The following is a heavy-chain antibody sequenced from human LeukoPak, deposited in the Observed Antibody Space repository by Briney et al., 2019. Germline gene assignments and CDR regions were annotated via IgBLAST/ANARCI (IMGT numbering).Heavy chain of an antibody. D-gene: IGHD3-22*01. V-gene: IGHV3-21*01. J-gene: IGHJ4*02. CDR3: ARDPDSSGYYYFDY. Sequence: KPGGSLRLSCAASGFTFSSYSMNWVRQAPGKGLEWVSSISSSSSYIYYADSVKGRFTISRDNSKNTLYLQMNSLRAEDTAVYYCARDPDSSGYYYFDYWGQGTLVTVSS. CDR1: GFTFSSYS. CDR2: ISSSSSYI.